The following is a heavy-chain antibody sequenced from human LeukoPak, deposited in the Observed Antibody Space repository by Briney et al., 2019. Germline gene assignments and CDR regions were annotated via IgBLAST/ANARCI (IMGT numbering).Heavy chain of an antibody. CDR2: ISSSSSYI. J-gene: IGHJ4*02. Sequence: AGGSLRLSCAASGFTFSSYSMNWVRQAPGKGLEWVSSISSSSSYIYYADSVKGRFTISRDNAKNSLYLQMNSLRAEDTAVYYCASSAGYYYGSGSYYFDYWGQGTLVTVSS. D-gene: IGHD3-10*01. V-gene: IGHV3-21*01. CDR1: GFTFSSYS. CDR3: ASSAGYYYGSGSYYFDY.